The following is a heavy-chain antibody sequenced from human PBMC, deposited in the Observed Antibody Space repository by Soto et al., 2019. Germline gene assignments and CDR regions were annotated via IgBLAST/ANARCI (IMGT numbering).Heavy chain of an antibody. CDR1: GGSINSGDYY. CDR3: ARIGLTTALL. J-gene: IGHJ4*02. CDR2: IYYSGST. Sequence: SETLSLTCTVSGGSINSGDYYWTWIRQPPGKGLEWIGYIYYSGSTYYNPPLRSRVTISIDTSKNQFFLNLSSVTAADTAVYYCARIGLTTALLWGQGTLVTVSS. V-gene: IGHV4-30-4*01. D-gene: IGHD4-17*01.